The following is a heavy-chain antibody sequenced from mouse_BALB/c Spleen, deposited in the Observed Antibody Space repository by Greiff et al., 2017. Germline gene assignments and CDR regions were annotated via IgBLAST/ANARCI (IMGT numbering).Heavy chain of an antibody. CDR3: ARGVRLQGDAMDY. CDR1: GFTFSSFG. J-gene: IGHJ4*01. D-gene: IGHD1-2*01. V-gene: IGHV5-17*02. CDR2: ISSGSSTI. Sequence: EVQRVESGGGLVQPGGSRKLSCAASGFTFSSFGMHWVRQAPEKGLEWVAYISSGSSTIYYADTVKGRFTISRDNPKNTLFLQMSSLKSEDTAMYYCARGVRLQGDAMDYWGQGTSVTVSS.